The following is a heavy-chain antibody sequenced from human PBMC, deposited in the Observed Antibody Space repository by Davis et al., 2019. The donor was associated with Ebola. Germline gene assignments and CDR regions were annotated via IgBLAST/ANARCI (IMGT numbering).Heavy chain of an antibody. D-gene: IGHD6-6*01. CDR3: ARHGSVQLTIKHYYYYYGMDV. J-gene: IGHJ6*02. Sequence: GESLKISCKGSGYSFTSYWIGWVRQMPGKGLEWMGIIYPGDSDTRYSPSFQGQVTISADKSISTAYLQWSSLKASDTAMYYCARHGSVQLTIKHYYYYYGMDVWGQGTTVTVSS. CDR2: IYPGDSDT. V-gene: IGHV5-51*01. CDR1: GYSFTSYW.